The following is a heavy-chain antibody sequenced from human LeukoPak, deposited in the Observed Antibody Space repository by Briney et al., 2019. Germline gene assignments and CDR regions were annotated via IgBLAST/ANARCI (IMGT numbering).Heavy chain of an antibody. CDR2: INNDGTSA. J-gene: IGHJ4*02. D-gene: IGHD1-26*01. Sequence: GGSLRLSCAASGFTFSNYWMHWVRRSPGKGLEWVSRINNDGTSATYADSVKGRFTISRDNGKNTLFLQMNSLRVEDTAVYYCAMSTVGFDYWGQGTLVTASS. V-gene: IGHV3-74*01. CDR3: AMSTVGFDY. CDR1: GFTFSNYW.